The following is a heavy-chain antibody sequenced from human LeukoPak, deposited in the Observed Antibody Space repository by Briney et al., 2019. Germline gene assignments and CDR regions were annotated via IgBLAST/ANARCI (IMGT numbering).Heavy chain of an antibody. V-gene: IGHV3-33*01. CDR3: AREYSGSYYVAAFDV. CDR2: IRSDGNNK. D-gene: IGHD1-26*01. Sequence: GRSLRLSCAASGFTFNNYGMHWVGQAPGKGLEWVAVIRSDGNNKYYVDSVKGRFTVSRDKSKNTLYLQMNSLRAEDTAVYYCAREYSGSYYVAAFDVWGQGTLVTVSS. J-gene: IGHJ3*01. CDR1: GFTFNNYG.